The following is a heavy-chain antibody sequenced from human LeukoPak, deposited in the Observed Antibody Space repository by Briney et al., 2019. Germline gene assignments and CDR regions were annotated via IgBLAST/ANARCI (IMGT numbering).Heavy chain of an antibody. Sequence: PGGSLRLSCAASGFTFSNAWMSWVRQAPGKGLEWVGRIKRKTDGGTTDYAAPVKGRFTISRDDSKNTLYLQMNSLKTEDTAVYYCTTDSRDGYNYGRHFDYWGKGTMVTVSS. CDR1: GFTFSNAW. D-gene: IGHD5-24*01. V-gene: IGHV3-15*01. J-gene: IGHJ4*02. CDR3: TTDSRDGYNYGRHFDY. CDR2: IKRKTDGGTT.